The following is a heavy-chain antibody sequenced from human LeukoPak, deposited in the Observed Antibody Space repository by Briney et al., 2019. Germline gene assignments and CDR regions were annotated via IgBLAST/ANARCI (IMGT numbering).Heavy chain of an antibody. J-gene: IGHJ6*03. CDR2: INPNSGGT. V-gene: IGHV1-2*06. Sequence: ASVKVSCKASGYTFTGYYMHWVRQAPGQGLEWTGRINPNSGGTNYAQKFQGRVTMTRDTSISTAYMELSSLRSDDTAVYYCSRDFGEPTGYYMDVWGKGTTVTVSS. D-gene: IGHD3-3*01. CDR3: SRDFGEPTGYYMDV. CDR1: GYTFTGYY.